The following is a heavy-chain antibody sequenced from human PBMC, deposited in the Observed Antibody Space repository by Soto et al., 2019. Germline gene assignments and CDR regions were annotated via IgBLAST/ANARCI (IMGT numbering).Heavy chain of an antibody. Sequence: SETLSLTCTVSGGSISSYYWSWIRQPPGKGLEWIGYIYYSGSTNYNPSLKSQVTISVDTSKNQFSLKPSSVTAADTAVYYCAGGIAAAGMGDYYYYMDVWGKGTTVTVSS. CDR1: GGSISSYY. D-gene: IGHD6-13*01. CDR3: AGGIAAAGMGDYYYYMDV. V-gene: IGHV4-59*08. J-gene: IGHJ6*03. CDR2: IYYSGST.